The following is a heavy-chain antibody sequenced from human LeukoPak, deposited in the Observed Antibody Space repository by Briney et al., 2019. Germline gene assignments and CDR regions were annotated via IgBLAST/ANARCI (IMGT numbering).Heavy chain of an antibody. CDR1: GFTFSSYG. J-gene: IGHJ6*02. CDR2: ISYDGSNK. CDR3: AGGPFFYGDYYYYYGMDV. Sequence: PRRSLRLSCAASGFTFSSYGMHWVRQAPGKGLEWVAVISYDGSNKYYADSVKGRSTISRDNAKNSLYLQMNSLRAEDTAVYYCAGGPFFYGDYYYYYGMDVWGQGTTVTVSS. D-gene: IGHD4-17*01. V-gene: IGHV3-30*03.